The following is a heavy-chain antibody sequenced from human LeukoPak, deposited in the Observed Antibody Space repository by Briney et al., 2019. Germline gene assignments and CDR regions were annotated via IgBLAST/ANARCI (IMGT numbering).Heavy chain of an antibody. D-gene: IGHD3-10*01. CDR2: IHYSGST. V-gene: IGHV4-59*08. CDR3: ARLAQMTLVRGQSYYYHSMDV. J-gene: IGHJ6*02. CDR1: GGSITSHY. Sequence: SETLFLTCTVSGGSITSHYWSWMRQPPGKGLEWVGYIHYSGSTNYNPSLKSRVTISVDTSKNEYSLKLTSVTAADTAVYYCARLAQMTLVRGQSYYYHSMDVWGRGTTVTVSS.